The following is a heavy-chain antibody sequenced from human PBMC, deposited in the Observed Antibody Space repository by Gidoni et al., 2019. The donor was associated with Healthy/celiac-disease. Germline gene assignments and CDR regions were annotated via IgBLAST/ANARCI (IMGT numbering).Heavy chain of an antibody. J-gene: IGHJ4*02. CDR1: GFTFDDYA. D-gene: IGHD5-18*01. V-gene: IGHV3-9*01. Sequence: EVQLVESGGGLVQPGRSLRLSCAASGFTFDDYAMHWVRQAPGKGLEWVSGISWNSGSIGYADSVKGRFTISRDNAKNSLYLQMNSLRAEDTALYYCAKERGYGYEEESYFDYWGQGTLVTVSS. CDR2: ISWNSGSI. CDR3: AKERGYGYEEESYFDY.